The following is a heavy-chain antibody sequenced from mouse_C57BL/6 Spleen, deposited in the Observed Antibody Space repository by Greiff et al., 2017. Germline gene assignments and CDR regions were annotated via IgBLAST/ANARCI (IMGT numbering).Heavy chain of an antibody. CDR2: LLPGSGST. Sequence: QVQLQQSGAELMKPGASVKLSCQATGYTFTGSWIEWVKHRPGHGLEWIGELLPGSGSTNYNEKFKGKATFTADTSSNTAYMQLSGLTTEDSAIYYCARKRITTVVASYYFDYWGQSATLTVSS. CDR1: GYTFTGSW. CDR3: ARKRITTVVASYYFDY. J-gene: IGHJ2*01. V-gene: IGHV1-9*01. D-gene: IGHD1-1*01.